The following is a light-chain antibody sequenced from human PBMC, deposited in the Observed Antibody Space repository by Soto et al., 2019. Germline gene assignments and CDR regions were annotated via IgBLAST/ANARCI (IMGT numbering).Light chain of an antibody. CDR2: EVT. V-gene: IGLV2-14*01. CDR3: VSYATSTTLDV. Sequence: QSVLSQPASVSGTPGQSITISCTATSSDCGSFNYVSWNQHHPGKAPKLMIYEVTSRPSGVSNRFSGSKSGNTAPLTISGLQAEDEADYYFVSYATSTTLDVFGSGTMVTV. CDR1: SSDCGSFNY. J-gene: IGLJ1*01.